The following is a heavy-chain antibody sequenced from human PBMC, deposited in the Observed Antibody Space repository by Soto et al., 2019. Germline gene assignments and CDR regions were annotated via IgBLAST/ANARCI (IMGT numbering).Heavy chain of an antibody. CDR2: IYPGDSDT. J-gene: IGHJ3*02. CDR3: ARDPGWGSAYDSFDI. Sequence: PGESLKISCKGSGYSFASYWIGWVRQMPGKGLEWMGVIYPGDSDTRYSPSFEGQVIISADESISTAYLQWSSLKASDTAMYYCARDPGWGSAYDSFDIWGLGTMVTVSS. D-gene: IGHD7-27*01. V-gene: IGHV5-51*01. CDR1: GYSFASYW.